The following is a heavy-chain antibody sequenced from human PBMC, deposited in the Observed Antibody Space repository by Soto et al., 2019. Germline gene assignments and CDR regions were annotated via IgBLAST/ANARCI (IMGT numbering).Heavy chain of an antibody. CDR2: IFYSGTT. J-gene: IGHJ4*02. V-gene: IGHV4-39*01. CDR3: ARYYGDYKNYFAY. Sequence: QLQLQESGPGLVKPSETLSLTCTVTGGSISRSHNFWGWIRQPPGKGLELIGSIFYSGTTYNNPPXXXRXXLSVDTSKNQFSLKLNSVTAADTAVYYCARYYGDYKNYFAYWGQGTLVTVSS. CDR1: GGSISRSHNF. D-gene: IGHD4-17*01.